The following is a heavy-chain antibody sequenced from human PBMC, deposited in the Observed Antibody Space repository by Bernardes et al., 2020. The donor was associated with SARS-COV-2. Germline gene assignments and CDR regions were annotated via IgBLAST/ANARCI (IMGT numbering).Heavy chain of an antibody. D-gene: IGHD2-8*01. Sequence: ASVKVSCKTSGYTFTNYGVSWVRLAPGQGLEWMGWINPNNGNTRYAESLQDRVTMTTDTSTTTAYMELRSLRSDDTAVYYCARDHTSKDCTRRSCIYPGWFDPWGQGTLVTVSS. CDR2: INPNNGNT. J-gene: IGHJ5*02. CDR1: GYTFTNYG. CDR3: ARDHTSKDCTRRSCIYPGWFDP. V-gene: IGHV1-18*01.